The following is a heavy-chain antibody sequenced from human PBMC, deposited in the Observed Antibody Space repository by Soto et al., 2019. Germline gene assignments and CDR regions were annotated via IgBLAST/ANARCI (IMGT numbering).Heavy chain of an antibody. CDR2: IYYSGST. J-gene: IGHJ6*02. CDR3: ARGRRFLEWLLYMDV. CDR1: GGSISSYY. V-gene: IGHV4-59*01. D-gene: IGHD3-3*01. Sequence: ASETLSLTCTVPGGSISSYYWSWIRQPPGKGLEWIGYIYYSGSTNYNPSLKSRVTISVDTSKNQFSLKLSSVTAADTAVYYCARGRRFLEWLLYMDVWGQGTTVTVSS.